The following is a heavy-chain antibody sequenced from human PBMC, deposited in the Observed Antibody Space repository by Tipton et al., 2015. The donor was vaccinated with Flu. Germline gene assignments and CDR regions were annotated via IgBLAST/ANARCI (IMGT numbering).Heavy chain of an antibody. CDR3: AGDVTRGSKWGNYFDC. CDR1: GGSISRSFYY. Sequence: TLSLTCSVSGGSISRSFYYWGWIRQPPGKGLEWIGSIYYSGSSYYNPSLKSRVTISVDTSKNQFSLKVISVTAADTAMYYCAGDVTRGSKWGNYFDCWGQGTLATVSS. CDR2: IYYSGSS. J-gene: IGHJ4*02. D-gene: IGHD7-27*01. V-gene: IGHV4-39*07.